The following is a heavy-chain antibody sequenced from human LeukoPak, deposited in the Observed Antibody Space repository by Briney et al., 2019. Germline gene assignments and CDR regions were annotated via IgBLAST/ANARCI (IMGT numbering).Heavy chain of an antibody. D-gene: IGHD2-15*01. V-gene: IGHV3-43*02. J-gene: IGHJ4*02. CDR1: GFTFDDYA. CDR2: ISGDGGST. CDR3: AKDINRYCSGGSCYSQFDY. Sequence: PGGSLRLSCAASGFTFDDYAMHWVRQAPGKGLEWVSLISGDGGSTYYADSVKGRFTISRDNSKNSLYLQMNSLRTEDTALYYCAKDINRYCSGGSCYSQFDYWGQGTLVTVSS.